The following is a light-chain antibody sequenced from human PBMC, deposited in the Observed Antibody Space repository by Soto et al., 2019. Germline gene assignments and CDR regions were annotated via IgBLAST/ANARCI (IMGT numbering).Light chain of an antibody. CDR2: EGT. Sequence: QSALTQPASVSASPGQSITISCTGTSSNVGTYDLVSWYQHHPDKAPKLIIYEGTKRPSGISSRFSGSKSGNTASLTISGLXAXXXADYYCCSFAVGAALVFGGGTKVTVL. CDR3: CSFAVGAALV. J-gene: IGLJ2*01. V-gene: IGLV2-23*01. CDR1: SSNVGTYDL.